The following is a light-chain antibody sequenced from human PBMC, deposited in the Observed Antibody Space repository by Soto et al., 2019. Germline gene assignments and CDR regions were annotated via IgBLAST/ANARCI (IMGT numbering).Light chain of an antibody. CDR3: QQYSSSPQT. Sequence: EIVLTQSPGTLSLSPGERATLSCRASQSVTSSYLAWYQQKPGQAPRLLIYGESSRATGIPDRFSGSGSGTDFTLTISRLEPEDFAVYYCQQYSSSPQTFGQGTKVQIK. J-gene: IGKJ2*01. CDR1: QSVTSSY. CDR2: GES. V-gene: IGKV3-20*01.